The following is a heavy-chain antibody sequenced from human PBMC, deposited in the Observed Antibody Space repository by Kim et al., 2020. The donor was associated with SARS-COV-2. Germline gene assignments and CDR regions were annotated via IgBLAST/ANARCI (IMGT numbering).Heavy chain of an antibody. CDR3: ARREWELESEFDY. CDR2: IYYSGST. V-gene: IGHV4-39*01. Sequence: SETLSLTCTVSGGSISSSSYYWGWIRQPPGKGLEWIGSIYYSGSTYYNPSLKSRVTISVDTSKNQFSLKLSSVTAADTAVYYCARREWELESEFDYWGQGTLVTVSS. J-gene: IGHJ4*02. D-gene: IGHD1-26*01. CDR1: GGSISSSSYY.